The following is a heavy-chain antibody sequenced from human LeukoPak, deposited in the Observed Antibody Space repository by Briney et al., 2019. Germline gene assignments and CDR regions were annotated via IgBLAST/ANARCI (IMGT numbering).Heavy chain of an antibody. J-gene: IGHJ4*02. CDR1: GFTFSSYA. D-gene: IGHD6-13*01. CDR2: ISYDGSNK. CDR3: AKDRGSSWYGGYFDY. Sequence: GRSLRLSCAASGFTFSSYAMHWVRQAPGKGLEWVAVISYDGSNKYYADSVKGRFTISRDNSKNTLYLQMNSLRAEDTAVYYCAKDRGSSWYGGYFDYWGQGTLVTVSS. V-gene: IGHV3-30-3*01.